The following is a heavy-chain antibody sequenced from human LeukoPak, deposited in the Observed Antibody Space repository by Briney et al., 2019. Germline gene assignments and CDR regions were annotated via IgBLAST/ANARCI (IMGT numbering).Heavy chain of an antibody. CDR2: ISYDGSNK. CDR3: AKEKHYSSGSLDY. D-gene: IGHD3-10*01. V-gene: IGHV3-30*18. J-gene: IGHJ4*02. CDR1: GFTFSSYG. Sequence: GGSLRLSCAASGFTFSSYGMHWVRQAPGKGLEWVAVISYDGSNKYYADSVKGRFTISRDNSKNTLYLQMNSLRAEDTAVYYCAKEKHYSSGSLDYWGQGTLVTVSS.